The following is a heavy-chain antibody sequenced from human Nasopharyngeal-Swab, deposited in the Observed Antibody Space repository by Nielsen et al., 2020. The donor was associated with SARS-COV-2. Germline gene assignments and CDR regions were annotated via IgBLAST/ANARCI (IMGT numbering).Heavy chain of an antibody. V-gene: IGHV3-23*01. D-gene: IGHD7-27*01. J-gene: IGHJ4*02. Sequence: GESLIPSCAASESTFSTYAMSWVRQAPGKGLEWVSAIGGVGSPTFYADSVNGRFTISRDNSKNMLFLQMNSLTADDTAVYYCAKHSPHSPPGDRVFDYWGQGTLVTVSS. CDR2: IGGVGSPT. CDR1: ESTFSTYA. CDR3: AKHSPHSPPGDRVFDY.